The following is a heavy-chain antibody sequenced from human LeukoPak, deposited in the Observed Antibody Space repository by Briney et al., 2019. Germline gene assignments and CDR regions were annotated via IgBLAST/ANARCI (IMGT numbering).Heavy chain of an antibody. CDR2: IYSGGST. CDR1: GFTVSSNY. J-gene: IGHJ4*02. D-gene: IGHD3-10*01. V-gene: IGHV3-53*01. Sequence: PGGSLRLSCAASGFTVSSNYMSWVRQAPGKGLEWVSVIYSGGSTYYADSVKGRFTISRDNSKNTLYLQMNSLRAEDTAVYYCARGPKASPTMVRGVPYYFDYWGQGTLVTVSS. CDR3: ARGPKASPTMVRGVPYYFDY.